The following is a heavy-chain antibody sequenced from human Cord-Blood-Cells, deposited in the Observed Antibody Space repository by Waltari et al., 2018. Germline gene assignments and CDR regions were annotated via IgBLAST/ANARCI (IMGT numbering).Heavy chain of an antibody. Sequence: EVQLVESGGGLVKPGGSLRLSCAASGFPCSSYRMNWVRQAPGKGLEWVSSISSSSSYIYYADSVKGRFTISRDNAKNSLYLQMNSLRAEDTAVYYCATAHPWDFDYWGQGTLVTVSS. D-gene: IGHD3-16*01. CDR2: ISSSSSYI. CDR1: GFPCSSYR. J-gene: IGHJ4*02. V-gene: IGHV3-21*01. CDR3: ATAHPWDFDY.